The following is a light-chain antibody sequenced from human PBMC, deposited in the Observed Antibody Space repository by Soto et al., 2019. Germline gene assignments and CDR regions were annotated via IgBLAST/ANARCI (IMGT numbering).Light chain of an antibody. V-gene: IGKV3-20*01. CDR2: GAS. Sequence: EIVLTQSPGTLSLSPGERATLSCRASQSVSSSYLAWYQQKPAQAPRLLIYGASSRATGIPDRFSGSGSGTDFTLTISRLEPEDFAVYYCQQYGSSPETLGQGTKLEIK. J-gene: IGKJ2*01. CDR1: QSVSSSY. CDR3: QQYGSSPET.